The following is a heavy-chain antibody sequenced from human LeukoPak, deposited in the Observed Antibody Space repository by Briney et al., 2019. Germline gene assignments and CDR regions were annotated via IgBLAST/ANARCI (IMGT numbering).Heavy chain of an antibody. D-gene: IGHD3-22*01. CDR3: AFSLTGDFSGYDAFDI. Sequence: PGGSLRLSCEASGFTFSRYWMHWVRQGPGKGLVWVSRINSDGSRTNYADSVKGRFTISRDNAENTLYLQMSSLRAEDTAVYYCAFSLTGDFSGYDAFDIWGQGTMLTVSS. V-gene: IGHV3-74*01. CDR2: INSDGSRT. CDR1: GFTFSRYW. J-gene: IGHJ3*02.